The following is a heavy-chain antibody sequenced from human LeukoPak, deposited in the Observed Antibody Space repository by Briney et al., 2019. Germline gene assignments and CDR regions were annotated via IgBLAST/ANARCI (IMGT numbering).Heavy chain of an antibody. D-gene: IGHD4-17*01. CDR2: MGVSGDNV. Sequence: GGSLRLSCAASGFTFSAYGVTWVRQAPGKGLEWVSSMGVSGDNVHYADSVKGRFAISRDNSKNTLYLQMNSLRAEDAAVYYCAKDPNGDYVGAFDTWGQGAMVIVSS. CDR1: GFTFSAYG. CDR3: AKDPNGDYVGAFDT. V-gene: IGHV3-23*01. J-gene: IGHJ3*02.